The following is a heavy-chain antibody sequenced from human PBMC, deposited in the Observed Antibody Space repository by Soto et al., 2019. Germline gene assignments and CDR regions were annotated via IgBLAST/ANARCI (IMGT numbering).Heavy chain of an antibody. CDR1: GFTFRSYW. V-gene: IGHV3-7*01. CDR3: PSGRALDY. J-gene: IGHJ4*02. CDR2: INQDGGVQ. Sequence: EVQLEESGGGLVQPGGSLRLSCAASGFTFRSYWMTWLRQAPGKGLEWVANINQDGGVQIYADSVKGRFTISRDNAKNSVYLQMNSLRVEDTAVFYCPSGRALDYWGQGTLVTVSS. D-gene: IGHD1-26*01.